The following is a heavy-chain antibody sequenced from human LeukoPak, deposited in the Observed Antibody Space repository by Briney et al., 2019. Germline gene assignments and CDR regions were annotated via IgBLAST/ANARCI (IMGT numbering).Heavy chain of an antibody. J-gene: IGHJ4*02. V-gene: IGHV4-39*01. CDR3: ARQPDIVVVQEFDY. Sequence: SETLSLTCTVSGGSISSSSYYWGWIRQPPGKGLEWIGSIYYSGSTYYNPSLKSRVTISVDTSKNQFSLKLSSVTAADTAVYSCARQPDIVVVQEFDYWGQGTLVTVSS. D-gene: IGHD2-2*01. CDR2: IYYSGST. CDR1: GGSISSSSYY.